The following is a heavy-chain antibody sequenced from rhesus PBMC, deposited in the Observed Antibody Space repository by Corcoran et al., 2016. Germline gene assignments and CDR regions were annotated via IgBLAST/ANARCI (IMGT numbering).Heavy chain of an antibody. Sequence: QVRLQESGPGLVKSSETLSLTCAVSGGSMSESSFWNWIRQPPGKGLEWIGNIYANSVTSYNPSLKSRVTISKDTSNNQFFLKLTSVTAADTAVYFCASPVERGRFEVWGAGILVSVSS. CDR3: ASPVERGRFEV. J-gene: IGHJ5-1*01. CDR1: GGSMSESSF. D-gene: IGHD3-34*01. V-gene: IGHV4S9*01. CDR2: IYANSVT.